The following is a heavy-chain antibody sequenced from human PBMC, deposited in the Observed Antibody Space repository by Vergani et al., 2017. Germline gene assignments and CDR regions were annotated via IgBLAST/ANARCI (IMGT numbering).Heavy chain of an antibody. CDR3: ARVMYRDEASTGYRLEGMDI. Sequence: QVQLEESGPGLVKPSETLSLTCTVSGGPFNTYYWSWIRQSPGKGLEWIGFIYSTGSTNYNPSLNSRVTMSVDTSKNQFSLTLRFVTAADTAVYFCARVMYRDEASTGYRLEGMDIWGQGTTVTISS. CDR1: GGPFNTYY. D-gene: IGHD3-9*01. J-gene: IGHJ6*02. CDR2: IYSTGST. V-gene: IGHV4-59*13.